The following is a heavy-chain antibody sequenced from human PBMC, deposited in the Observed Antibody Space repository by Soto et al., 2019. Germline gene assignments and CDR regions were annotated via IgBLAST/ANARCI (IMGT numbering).Heavy chain of an antibody. CDR3: ARSPAAMKGWFDP. Sequence: ASVKVSCKASGYTFTSYAMHWVRQAPGQRLEWMGWINAGNGNTKYSQKFQGRVTITRDTSASTAYMELSSLRSEDTAVYYCARSPAAMKGWFDPWGQGTLVTVSS. J-gene: IGHJ5*02. CDR2: INAGNGNT. CDR1: GYTFTSYA. V-gene: IGHV1-3*01. D-gene: IGHD2-2*01.